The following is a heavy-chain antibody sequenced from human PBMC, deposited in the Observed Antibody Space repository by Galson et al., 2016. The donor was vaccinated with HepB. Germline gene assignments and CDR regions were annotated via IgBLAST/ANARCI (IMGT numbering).Heavy chain of an antibody. V-gene: IGHV3-33*08. J-gene: IGHJ6*02. CDR1: GFTFTTHG. D-gene: IGHD3-10*01. CDR3: ARARPLRARNSMDV. Sequence: SLRLSCAASGFTFTTHGMHWVRQAPGKGLEWVAVIWYDGSNKYYADSVKGRFTISRDNSKNTLYLQMNSLRAKDTAVYYCARARPLRARNSMDVWGQGTTVAVSS. CDR2: IWYDGSNK.